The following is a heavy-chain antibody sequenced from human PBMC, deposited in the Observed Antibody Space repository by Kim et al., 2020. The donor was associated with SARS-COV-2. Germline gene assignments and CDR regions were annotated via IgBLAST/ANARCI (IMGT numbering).Heavy chain of an antibody. CDR1: GYTFTGYY. Sequence: ASVKVSCKASGYTFTGYYMHWVRQAPGQGLEWMGWINPNSGGTNYAQKFQGWVTMTRDTSISTAYMELSRLRSDDTAVYYCARGRDFLRCSGGSCYWDARYYYGMDVWGQGTTVTVSS. CDR2: INPNSGGT. D-gene: IGHD2-15*01. CDR3: ARGRDFLRCSGGSCYWDARYYYGMDV. J-gene: IGHJ6*02. V-gene: IGHV1-2*04.